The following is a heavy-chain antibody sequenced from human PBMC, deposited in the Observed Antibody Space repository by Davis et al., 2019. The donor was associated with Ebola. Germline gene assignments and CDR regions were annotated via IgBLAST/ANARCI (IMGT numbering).Heavy chain of an antibody. J-gene: IGHJ5*02. Sequence: AASVKVSCKASGYTFTRYGISWVRHAPGQGLEWMGWISAYNGNTNYAQNLQGRVTMTTDTSTSTAYMEVRGLRYDDTAVYYCARAVTMILPSGWFDPWGQGTLVTVSS. CDR1: GYTFTRYG. D-gene: IGHD3-22*01. CDR3: ARAVTMILPSGWFDP. V-gene: IGHV1-18*01. CDR2: ISAYNGNT.